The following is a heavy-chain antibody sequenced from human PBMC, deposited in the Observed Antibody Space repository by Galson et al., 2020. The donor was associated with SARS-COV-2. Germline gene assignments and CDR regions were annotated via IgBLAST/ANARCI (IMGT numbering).Heavy chain of an antibody. D-gene: IGHD1-26*01. CDR2: MFYRGSS. CDR1: GDSISSSNYY. Sequence: LETLSLTCTVSGDSISSSNYYWAWIRQPPGKGLEWIGSMFYRGSSYYNPSPKSRVTISVDMSKNQFSLKLSSVTAADTAVYYCARPLIVGATTYNWFDSWGQGTLVTVSS. V-gene: IGHV4-39*01. CDR3: ARPLIVGATTYNWFDS. J-gene: IGHJ5*01.